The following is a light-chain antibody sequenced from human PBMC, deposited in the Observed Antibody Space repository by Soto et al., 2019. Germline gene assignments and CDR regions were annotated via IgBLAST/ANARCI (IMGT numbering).Light chain of an antibody. Sequence: DIQMTQSPSTLSVSVGDRVTISCRASQSISSWLAWYQQKPGKAPKLLIYLASTLESGVPSRFSGSGSGTQFTLTISSLQPDDFATYYCQQYKSYPVTFGQGTRLETK. CDR3: QQYKSYPVT. CDR1: QSISSW. CDR2: LAS. J-gene: IGKJ5*01. V-gene: IGKV1-5*03.